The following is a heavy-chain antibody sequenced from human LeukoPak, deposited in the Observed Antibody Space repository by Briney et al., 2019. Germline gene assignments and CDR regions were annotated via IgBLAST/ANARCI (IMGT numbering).Heavy chain of an antibody. J-gene: IGHJ3*02. CDR3: ARGPGPIAGAKNPFDI. CDR1: GFTFSAYA. CDR2: ISYDGSNK. D-gene: IGHD1-26*01. Sequence: GGSLRLSCAASGFTFSAYAMHWVRPAPGKGLEWGAVISYDGSNKYYADSVKGRFTISGDKSKDTLYLQMNSLRPEDTAVYYCARGPGPIAGAKNPFDIWGQGTMVTVSS. V-gene: IGHV3-30*01.